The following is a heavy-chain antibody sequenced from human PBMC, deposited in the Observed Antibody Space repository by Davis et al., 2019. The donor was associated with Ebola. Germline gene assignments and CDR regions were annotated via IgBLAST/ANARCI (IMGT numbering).Heavy chain of an antibody. Sequence: ASVNVSCKASRYTFTSYGISWVRQAPGQGLEWMGWISAYNGNTNYAQKLQGRVTMTTDTSTSTAYMELRSLRSDDTAVYYCARDRIVVVPAAIRRYYYYGMDVWGQGTTVTVSS. CDR1: RYTFTSYG. V-gene: IGHV1-18*01. CDR3: ARDRIVVVPAAIRRYYYYGMDV. CDR2: ISAYNGNT. D-gene: IGHD2-2*02. J-gene: IGHJ6*02.